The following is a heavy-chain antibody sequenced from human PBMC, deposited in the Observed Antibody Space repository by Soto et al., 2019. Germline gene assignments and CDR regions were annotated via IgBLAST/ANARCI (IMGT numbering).Heavy chain of an antibody. Sequence: QVQLVESGGGVVQPGRSLRLSCAASGFTFSSYAMHWVRQAPGKGLEWVAVISYDGSNKYYADSVKGRFTISRDNSKNTLYLQMNSLRAEDTAVYYCARRGTNGVWLLDGDYWGQGTLVTVSS. CDR3: ARRGTNGVWLLDGDY. V-gene: IGHV3-30-3*01. CDR2: ISYDGSNK. D-gene: IGHD2-8*01. CDR1: GFTFSSYA. J-gene: IGHJ4*02.